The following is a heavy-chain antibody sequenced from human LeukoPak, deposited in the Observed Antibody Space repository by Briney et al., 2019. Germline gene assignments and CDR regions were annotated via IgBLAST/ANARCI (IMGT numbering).Heavy chain of an antibody. CDR2: IYYSGST. CDR1: GGSISSGDYY. D-gene: IGHD3-9*01. V-gene: IGHV4-30-4*01. CDR3: ARHDGTIAHFDY. Sequence: PSETLSLTCTVSGGSISSGDYYWSWIRQPPGKGLEWIGYIYYSGSTYYNPSLKSRVTISTDTSKNQFSLRLTSVTASDTAVYYCARHDGTIAHFDYWGQGTLVTVSS. J-gene: IGHJ4*02.